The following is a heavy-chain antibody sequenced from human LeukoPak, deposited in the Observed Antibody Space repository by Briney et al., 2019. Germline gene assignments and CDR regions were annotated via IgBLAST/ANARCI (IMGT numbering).Heavy chain of an antibody. D-gene: IGHD3-10*01. CDR2: VKQDGSEK. Sequence: GGSLRLSCAASGFTFTTFSMSWVRQAPGKGLEWVANVKQDGSEKSYVDSVKGRFTISRDNAKNSVSLQMNSLGAEDTGGNSCARGLRVLFWGHGTLVTVA. V-gene: IGHV3-7*01. CDR1: GFTFTTFS. CDR3: ARGLRVLF. J-gene: IGHJ4*01.